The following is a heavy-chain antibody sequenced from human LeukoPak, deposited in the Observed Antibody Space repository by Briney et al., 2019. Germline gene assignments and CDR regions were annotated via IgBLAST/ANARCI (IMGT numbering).Heavy chain of an antibody. Sequence: PGGSLRLSSAASGFTFSSYSMNWVRQAPGKGLEWVSSISSSSSYIYYADSVKGRFTISRDNAKNSLYLQMNSLRAEDTAVYYCARADWNDVRGDWGQGTLVTVSS. CDR2: ISSSSSYI. J-gene: IGHJ4*02. CDR3: ARADWNDVRGD. D-gene: IGHD1-1*01. V-gene: IGHV3-21*01. CDR1: GFTFSSYS.